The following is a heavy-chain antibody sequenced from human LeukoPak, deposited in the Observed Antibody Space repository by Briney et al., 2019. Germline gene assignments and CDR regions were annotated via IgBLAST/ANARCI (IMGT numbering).Heavy chain of an antibody. Sequence: GGSLRLSCAASGFTFSNYAMHWVRQAPGKGLEWVAVISDDGVNNDYTDSVKGRFTISRDNSKNTLYLQMNSLRAEDTAVYYCAKPLGTLGESTFFDYWGQGTLVTVS. CDR2: ISDDGVNN. CDR3: AKPLGTLGESTFFDY. D-gene: IGHD3-10*01. J-gene: IGHJ4*02. V-gene: IGHV3-30-3*02. CDR1: GFTFSNYA.